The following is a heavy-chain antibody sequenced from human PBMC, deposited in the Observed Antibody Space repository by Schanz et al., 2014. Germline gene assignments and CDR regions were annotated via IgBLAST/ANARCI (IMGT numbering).Heavy chain of an antibody. V-gene: IGHV1-46*03. CDR3: ARDGEAAAGCDY. CDR1: GYTVSALA. Sequence: QVQLLQSGSEVKKPGASVKVSCEISGYTVSALAMHWVRQAPGQSLEWMGIINPSGGSTSYAQKFQGRVTMTRDTSTSTVYMELSSLRSEDTAVYYCARDGEAAAGCDYWGQGTLVTVSS. CDR2: INPSGGST. J-gene: IGHJ4*02. D-gene: IGHD6-13*01.